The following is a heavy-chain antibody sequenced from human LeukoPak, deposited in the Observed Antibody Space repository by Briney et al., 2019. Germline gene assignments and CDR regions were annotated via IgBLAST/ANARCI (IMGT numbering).Heavy chain of an antibody. J-gene: IGHJ4*02. D-gene: IGHD3-22*01. V-gene: IGHV4-31*03. CDR1: GGSISSGAYY. Sequence: SETLSLTCTVSGGSISSGAYYWSWIRQHPGKGLEWIGYIYYSGSTYYNPSLKSRVTISVDTSKNQFSLKLSSVAAADTAVYYCASLRNVLHYDNSGLDYWGQGTLVTVSS. CDR3: ASLRNVLHYDNSGLDY. CDR2: IYYSGST.